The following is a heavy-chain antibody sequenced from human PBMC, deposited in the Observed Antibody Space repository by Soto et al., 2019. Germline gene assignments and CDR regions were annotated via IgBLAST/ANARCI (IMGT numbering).Heavy chain of an antibody. Sequence: GVSLRLSCAASGFTFTRYSMNWVRQAPGKGLEWVSSISSTTNYIYYGDSMKGRFTISRDNAKNSLYLEMNSLRAEDTAVYYCARESEDLTSNFDYRGQGTLVTVSS. CDR1: GFTFTRYS. CDR2: ISSTTNYI. CDR3: ARESEDLTSNFDY. V-gene: IGHV3-21*06. J-gene: IGHJ4*02.